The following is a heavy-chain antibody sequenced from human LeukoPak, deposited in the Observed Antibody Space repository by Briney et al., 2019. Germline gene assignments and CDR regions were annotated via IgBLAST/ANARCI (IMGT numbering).Heavy chain of an antibody. Sequence: SGTLSLSCTVSGGSVRSSIYCWGCIRQPPGEGLEWIGSIHYKGSTCYNPSLGGRVIMSIDTSKNQFSLKLTSVTAADTAMYYCARDRGVPRPYYFDQWGQGTLVTVSS. D-gene: IGHD3-10*01. CDR3: ARDRGVPRPYYFDQ. CDR1: GGSVRSSIYC. CDR2: IHYKGST. J-gene: IGHJ4*02. V-gene: IGHV4-39*07.